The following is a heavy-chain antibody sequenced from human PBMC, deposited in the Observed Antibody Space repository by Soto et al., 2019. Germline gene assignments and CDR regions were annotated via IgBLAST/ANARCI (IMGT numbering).Heavy chain of an antibody. Sequence: SETLSLTCAVYGGSSGTYYWTWIRQPPGKGLEWIGEINDSGSANHNPSLKSRVTISVDTSKNQFSLRLSSVTAADTAVYYCAGLRAYYYYMDVWGKGTTVTVSS. CDR2: INDSGSA. CDR3: AGLRAYYYYMDV. J-gene: IGHJ6*03. V-gene: IGHV4-34*01. CDR1: GGSSGTYY. D-gene: IGHD3-10*01.